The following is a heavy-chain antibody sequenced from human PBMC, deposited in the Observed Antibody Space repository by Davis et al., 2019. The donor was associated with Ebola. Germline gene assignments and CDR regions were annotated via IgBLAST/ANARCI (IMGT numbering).Heavy chain of an antibody. CDR3: LTIRQPA. V-gene: IGHV3-74*03. D-gene: IGHD4/OR15-4a*01. CDR1: GLTFTNNW. CDR2: INADGRTT. Sequence: PGGSLRLSCVASGLTFTNNWIFWVRQAPGKGLVWVSSINADGRTTTYADFVKGRFTTSRDNTKNTVFLQMKGLRVDKTAMYYCLTIRQPAWGQGTLVTVSS. J-gene: IGHJ5*02.